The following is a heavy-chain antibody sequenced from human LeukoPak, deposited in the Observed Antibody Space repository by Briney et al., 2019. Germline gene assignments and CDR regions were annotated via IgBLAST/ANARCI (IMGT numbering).Heavy chain of an antibody. CDR2: IKSKADGETI. CDR3: STLTSRGLSDS. CDR1: GFTFTNAW. D-gene: IGHD1-20*01. Sequence: GGSLRLSCAASGFTFTNAWMNWVCQAPGKGLEWVGRIKSKADGETIDYAAPVKGRFTFSGDDSKNMLYLQMNSLKSEDTAVYYCSTLTSRGLSDSWGQGTLVTVSS. J-gene: IGHJ4*02. V-gene: IGHV3-15*07.